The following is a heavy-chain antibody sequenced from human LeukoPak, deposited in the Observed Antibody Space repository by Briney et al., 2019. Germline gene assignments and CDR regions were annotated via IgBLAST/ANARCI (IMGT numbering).Heavy chain of an antibody. V-gene: IGHV3-23*01. CDR3: ARDYYDSSGYDYFDY. Sequence: PGGSLRLSCAASGFTFSDYNMRWIRQAPGKGLEWVSAISGSGGSTYYADSVKGRFTISRDNSKNTLYLQMNSLRAEDTAVYYCARDYYDSSGYDYFDYWGQGTLVTVSS. CDR2: ISGSGGST. J-gene: IGHJ4*02. CDR1: GFTFSDYN. D-gene: IGHD3-22*01.